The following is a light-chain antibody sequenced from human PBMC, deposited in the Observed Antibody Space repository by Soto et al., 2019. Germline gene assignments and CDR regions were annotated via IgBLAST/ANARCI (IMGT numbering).Light chain of an antibody. Sequence: DIQMTQSPSTLSASVGDTVTITCRASQTINSWLAWYQQKPGKAPKLLIYKASSLESGVPSRFSGSGSGTEFTLTINGLQPDDFATYYCQQYDSFLFTFGHGTKLAIK. J-gene: IGKJ2*01. CDR3: QQYDSFLFT. V-gene: IGKV1-5*03. CDR2: KAS. CDR1: QTINSW.